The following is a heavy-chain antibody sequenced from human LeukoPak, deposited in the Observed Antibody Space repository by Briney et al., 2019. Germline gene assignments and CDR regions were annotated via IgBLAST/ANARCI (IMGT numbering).Heavy chain of an antibody. CDR2: IKQDGSEK. V-gene: IGHV3-7*03. Sequence: GGSLRLSCAASGFTSSSYWMHWVRQAPGKGLEWVANIKQDGSEKYYVDSVKGRFSISRDNARNSLHLQMNGLRAEDTAVYYCARDCGILRIDCGDSLDIWGQGTMVTVSS. J-gene: IGHJ3*02. CDR1: GFTSSSYW. D-gene: IGHD2-21*01. CDR3: ARDCGILRIDCGDSLDI.